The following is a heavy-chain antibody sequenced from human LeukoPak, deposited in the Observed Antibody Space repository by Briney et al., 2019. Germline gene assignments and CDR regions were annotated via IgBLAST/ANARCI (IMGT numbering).Heavy chain of an antibody. D-gene: IGHD3-10*01. Sequence: AGGSLRLSCAASGFTFSSYGMHWVRQAPGKGLEWVAVIWYGGSNKYYADSVKGRFTISRDNSKNTLYLQMNSLRAEDPAVYYCAREPAGGVITIDDWGQGTLVTVS. CDR2: IWYGGSNK. V-gene: IGHV3-33*08. CDR1: GFTFSSYG. J-gene: IGHJ4*02. CDR3: AREPAGGVITIDD.